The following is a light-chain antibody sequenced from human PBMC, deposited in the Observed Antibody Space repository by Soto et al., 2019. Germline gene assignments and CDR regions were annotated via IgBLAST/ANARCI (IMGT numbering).Light chain of an antibody. V-gene: IGLV2-14*01. CDR3: NSYTTTSTYV. Sequence: QSALTQPASVSGSPGQSITISCTGTSSDVGAYNYVSWYQQYPGKAPKLMIYHVSNRPSGVSNRFSGSKSGNSASLTISGLQGEDAADYYCNSYTTTSTYVFGTGTKVTVL. J-gene: IGLJ1*01. CDR2: HVS. CDR1: SSDVGAYNY.